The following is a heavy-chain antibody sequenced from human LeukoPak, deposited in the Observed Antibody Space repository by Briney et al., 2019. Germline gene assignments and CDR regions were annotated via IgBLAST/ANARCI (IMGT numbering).Heavy chain of an antibody. CDR1: GFSFNNAW. CDR2: IYSGGST. J-gene: IGHJ4*02. V-gene: IGHV3-53*04. Sequence: GGSLRLSCAASGFSFNNAWMTWVRQAPGKGLEWVSVIYSGGSTYYADSVKGRFTISRHNSHNTLYLQMNSLRAEDTAVYYCARAERAFFDYWGQGTLVTVSS. CDR3: ARAERAFFDY.